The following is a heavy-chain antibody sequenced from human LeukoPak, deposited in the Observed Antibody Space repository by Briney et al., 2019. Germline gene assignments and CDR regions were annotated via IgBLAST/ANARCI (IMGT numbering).Heavy chain of an antibody. V-gene: IGHV3-48*01. Sequence: GGSLRLSCAASGFTFSSYSMNWVRQAPGKGLEWVSYISSSSSTIYYADSVKGRFTISRDNSKNTLYLQMNSLRAEDTAVYYCAKDRGLAARLNSIDYWGQGTLVTVSS. D-gene: IGHD6-6*01. J-gene: IGHJ4*02. CDR3: AKDRGLAARLNSIDY. CDR1: GFTFSSYS. CDR2: ISSSSSTI.